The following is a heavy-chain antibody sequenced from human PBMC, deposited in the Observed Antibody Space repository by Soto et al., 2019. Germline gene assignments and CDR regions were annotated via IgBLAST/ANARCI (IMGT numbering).Heavy chain of an antibody. Sequence: QVQLVQSGAEVKKPGDSVKVSCKASGYTFTSYAMHWVRQAPGQRLEWMGWINAGNGNTKYSQKFQGRVTITRDTSASTADMELSSLRSEDTAVYYCARYGRYGVFDYWGQGTLVTVSS. D-gene: IGHD4-17*01. V-gene: IGHV1-3*01. J-gene: IGHJ4*02. CDR1: GYTFTSYA. CDR3: ARYGRYGVFDY. CDR2: INAGNGNT.